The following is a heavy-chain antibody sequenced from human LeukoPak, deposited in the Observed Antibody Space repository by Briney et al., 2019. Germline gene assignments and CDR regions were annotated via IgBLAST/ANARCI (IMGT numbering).Heavy chain of an antibody. Sequence: GGSLRLSCAASGFTFSSYAMSWVRQAPGKGLEWVSAISGSGGSTYYADSVRGRFIISRDSSKNTLYLQMNSLRAEDTAVYYCARVRLQPRTLLDDAFDIWGQGTMVTVSS. V-gene: IGHV3-23*01. CDR1: GFTFSSYA. CDR2: ISGSGGST. D-gene: IGHD1-14*01. J-gene: IGHJ3*02. CDR3: ARVRLQPRTLLDDAFDI.